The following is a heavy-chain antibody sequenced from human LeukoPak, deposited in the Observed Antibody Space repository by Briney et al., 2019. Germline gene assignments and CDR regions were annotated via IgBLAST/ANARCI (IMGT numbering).Heavy chain of an antibody. J-gene: IGHJ4*02. CDR1: GLTVSSNY. Sequence: TGGSLRLSCAASGLTVSSNYMSWVRQAPGKGLEWVSVIYSGGNAYQADSVKGRFIIFRDKSKNTLYLQMNSLRAEDTAVYHCARHGSGSLYFDYWGQGTLVTVSS. CDR3: ARHGSGSLYFDY. CDR2: IYSGGNA. V-gene: IGHV3-66*04. D-gene: IGHD3-10*01.